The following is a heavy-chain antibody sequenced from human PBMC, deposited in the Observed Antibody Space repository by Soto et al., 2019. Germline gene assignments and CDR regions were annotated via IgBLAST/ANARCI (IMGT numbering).Heavy chain of an antibody. CDR3: ARHRPGEYSSSSEISYYYYYMDV. Sequence: GESLKISCKGSRYSFTSYWIGWVRQMPGKGLEWMGIIYPGDSDTRYSPSFQGQVTISADKSISTAYLQWSSLKASDTAMYYCARHRPGEYSSSSEISYYYYYMDVWGKGTTVTVSS. CDR1: RYSFTSYW. J-gene: IGHJ6*03. V-gene: IGHV5-51*01. D-gene: IGHD6-6*01. CDR2: IYPGDSDT.